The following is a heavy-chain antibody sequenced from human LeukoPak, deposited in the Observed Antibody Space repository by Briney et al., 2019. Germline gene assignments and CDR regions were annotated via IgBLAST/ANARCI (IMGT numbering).Heavy chain of an antibody. CDR1: GYTFTSYD. CDR2: MNPNSGNT. D-gene: IGHD3-10*01. V-gene: IGHV1-8*01. Sequence: ASVKVSCKASGYTFTSYDINWVRQATGQGLEWMGWMNPNSGNTGYAQKFQGRVTMTRNTSISTAYMELSSLRSEDTAVYYCARDAKYRVRGVSEKYNWFDPWGQGTLVTVSS. J-gene: IGHJ5*02. CDR3: ARDAKYRVRGVSEKYNWFDP.